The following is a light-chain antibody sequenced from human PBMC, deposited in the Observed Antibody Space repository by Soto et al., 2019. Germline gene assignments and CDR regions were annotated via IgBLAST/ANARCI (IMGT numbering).Light chain of an antibody. Sequence: QSALTQPASVSGSPGQSITISCTGASSDVGGFNYVSWYQHHPGKAPKLMIHDVSHRPSGVSNRFSGSKSGNTASLTISGLQAEDEADYYCSSYTSGGTLVFGGGTKLTVL. CDR2: DVS. J-gene: IGLJ3*02. CDR1: SSDVGGFNY. V-gene: IGLV2-14*01. CDR3: SSYTSGGTLV.